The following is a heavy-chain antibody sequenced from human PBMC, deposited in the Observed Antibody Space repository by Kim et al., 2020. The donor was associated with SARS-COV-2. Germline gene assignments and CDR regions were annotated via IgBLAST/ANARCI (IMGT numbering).Heavy chain of an antibody. J-gene: IGHJ4*02. Sequence: SVKVSCKASGDNFRSYVITWVRQAPCQGLEWMGDIIPVFGTPNYAPRFQGRLTITADESTHTAYMELSSLKSDDTAVHYCAREWQLVLDFWGQGSLVTV. D-gene: IGHD6-6*01. CDR1: GDNFRSYV. V-gene: IGHV1-69*13. CDR2: IIPVFGTP. CDR3: AREWQLVLDF.